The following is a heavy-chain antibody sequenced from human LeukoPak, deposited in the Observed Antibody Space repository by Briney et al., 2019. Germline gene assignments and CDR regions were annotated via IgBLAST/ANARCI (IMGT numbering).Heavy chain of an antibody. J-gene: IGHJ4*02. Sequence: GGSLRLSCAASGFTFSSYGMHWVRQAPGKGPEWVAVIWYDGSNKYYADSVKGRFTISRDNSKNTLYLQMNSLRAEDTAVYYCAREGEMATIDYWGQGTLVTVPS. D-gene: IGHD5-24*01. CDR3: AREGEMATIDY. CDR2: IWYDGSNK. V-gene: IGHV3-33*01. CDR1: GFTFSSYG.